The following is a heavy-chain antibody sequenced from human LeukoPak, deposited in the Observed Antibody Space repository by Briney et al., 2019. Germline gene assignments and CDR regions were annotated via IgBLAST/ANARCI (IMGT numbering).Heavy chain of an antibody. CDR1: GGSISTGSYY. CDR3: ARRSSWTTWGWFDP. J-gene: IGHJ5*02. Sequence: SSETLSLTCTVSGGSISTGSYYWSWIRQPAGKGLEWIGRIYTSGSTYYNPSLKSRVTISVDTSKNQFSLKLSSVTAADTAVYYCARRSSWTTWGWFDPWGQGTLVTVSS. V-gene: IGHV4-61*02. CDR2: IYTSGST. D-gene: IGHD6-13*01.